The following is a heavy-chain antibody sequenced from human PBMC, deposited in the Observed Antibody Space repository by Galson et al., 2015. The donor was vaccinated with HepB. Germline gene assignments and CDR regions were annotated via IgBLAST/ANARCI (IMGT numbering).Heavy chain of an antibody. V-gene: IGHV3-11*06. CDR3: ARGRIAAAGYFDY. D-gene: IGHD6-13*01. CDR1: GFTFSDYY. Sequence: SLRLSCAASGFTFSDYYMSWIRQAPGKGLEWVSYISSSSSYTNYADSVKGRFTISRDNAKNSLYLQMNSLRAEDTAVYYCARGRIAAAGYFDYWGQGTLVTASS. CDR2: ISSSSSYT. J-gene: IGHJ4*02.